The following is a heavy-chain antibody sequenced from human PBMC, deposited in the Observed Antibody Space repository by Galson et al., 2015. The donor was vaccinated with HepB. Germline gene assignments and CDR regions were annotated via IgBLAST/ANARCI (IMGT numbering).Heavy chain of an antibody. CDR1: GYTFTSYG. V-gene: IGHV1-18*01. CDR3: AREWRRDLWFGELAHFDY. CDR2: ISAYNGNT. J-gene: IGHJ4*02. Sequence: SVKVSCKASGYTFTSYGISWVRQAPGQGLEWMGWISAYNGNTNYAQKLQGRVTMTTDTSTSTAYMELRSLRSDDTAVCYCAREWRRDLWFGELAHFDYWGQGTLVTVSS. D-gene: IGHD3-10*01.